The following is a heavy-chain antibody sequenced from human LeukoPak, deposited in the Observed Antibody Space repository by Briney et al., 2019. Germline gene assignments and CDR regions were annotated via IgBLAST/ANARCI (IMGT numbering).Heavy chain of an antibody. Sequence: TGGSLRLSCAASGFTFSSYLMHWVRQAPGKGLVWVSRINSDGSSTIHADSVKGRFTISRDNAKNTLYLQMNSLRAEDTAVYYCAREVYSSGWSSFDYWGQGTLVTVSS. CDR3: AREVYSSGWSSFDY. CDR1: GFTFSSYL. J-gene: IGHJ4*02. D-gene: IGHD6-19*01. V-gene: IGHV3-74*01. CDR2: INSDGSST.